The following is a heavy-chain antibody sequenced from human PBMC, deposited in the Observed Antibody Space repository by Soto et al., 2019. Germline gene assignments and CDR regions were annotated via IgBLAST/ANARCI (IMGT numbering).Heavy chain of an antibody. CDR2: IIPIFGTA. Sequence: QVQLVQSGAEVKKPGSSVKVSCKASGGTFSSYAISWVRQAPGQGLEWMGGIIPIFGTANYAQKFQGRGTITADESTTTAYMELSSLRSEDTAVYYCARSHGDDGDYYYYYGMDVWGQGTTVTVSS. D-gene: IGHD4-17*01. CDR3: ARSHGDDGDYYYYYGMDV. J-gene: IGHJ6*02. V-gene: IGHV1-69*12. CDR1: GGTFSSYA.